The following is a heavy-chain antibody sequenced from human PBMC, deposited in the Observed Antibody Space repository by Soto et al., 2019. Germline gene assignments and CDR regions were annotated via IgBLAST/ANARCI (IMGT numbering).Heavy chain of an antibody. CDR3: ATYKRHFDY. CDR2: ISGSGDNT. CDR1: GITLATYA. J-gene: IGHJ4*02. Sequence: EVQLLESGGGLVQPGGSLRLSCAASGITLATYAMSWVGWVRQAPGKGLEGASVISGSGDNTQYADSVKGRFTSSRDNSKNTLYLQMNSLRAEDTSVYYCATYKRHFDYWGQGSLVTVSS. D-gene: IGHD1-20*01. V-gene: IGHV3-23*01.